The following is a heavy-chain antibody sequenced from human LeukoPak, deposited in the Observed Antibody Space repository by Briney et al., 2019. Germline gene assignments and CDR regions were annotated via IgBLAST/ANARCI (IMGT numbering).Heavy chain of an antibody. V-gene: IGHV1-18*01. D-gene: IGHD5-18*01. CDR3: AISPEHVDTWGDY. CDR1: GYTFTSYG. Sequence: GASVKVSCKASGYTFTSYGISWVRQAPGQGLEWMGWISAYNGNTNYAQKLQGRVTMTTDASTSTAYMELSSLRSEDTAVYYCAISPEHVDTWGDYWGQGTLVTVSS. J-gene: IGHJ4*02. CDR2: ISAYNGNT.